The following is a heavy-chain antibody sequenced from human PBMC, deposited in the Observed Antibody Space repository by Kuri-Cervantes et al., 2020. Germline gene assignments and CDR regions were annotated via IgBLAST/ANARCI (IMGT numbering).Heavy chain of an antibody. CDR2: IWYDGSNK. J-gene: IGHJ4*02. D-gene: IGHD3-9*01. V-gene: IGHV3-33*01. Sequence: GESLKISCAASGFTFSSYGMHWVRQAPGKGLEWVAVIWYDGSNKYYADSVKGRFTISRDNAKNSLYLQMNSLRAEDTAVYYCARDANDILNDYWGQGTLVTVSS. CDR3: ARDANDILNDY. CDR1: GFTFSSYG.